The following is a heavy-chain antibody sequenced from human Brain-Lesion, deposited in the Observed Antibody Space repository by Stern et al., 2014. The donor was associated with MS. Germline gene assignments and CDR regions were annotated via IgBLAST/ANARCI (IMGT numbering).Heavy chain of an antibody. V-gene: IGHV4-4*02. J-gene: IGHJ4*02. Sequence: VQLVESGPGLVKPSGTLSLTCAVSGGSISSSNWWSWVRQSPGKGLEWIGESDHSGSTIYNPSLKSRVTVSVDKSKKRFSLNLWSVTAADTAVYFCARFPASRPHVFDSWGQGTLVTVSS. CDR3: ARFPASRPHVFDS. CDR2: SDHSGST. CDR1: GGSISSSNW. D-gene: IGHD6-13*01.